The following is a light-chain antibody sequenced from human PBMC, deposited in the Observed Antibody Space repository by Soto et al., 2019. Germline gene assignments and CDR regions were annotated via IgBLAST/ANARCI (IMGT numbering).Light chain of an antibody. J-gene: IGKJ1*01. V-gene: IGKV1-5*01. Sequence: DIQMTQSPSTLSASVGDRVSITCRASQSISSWLAWYQQKPGTAPKVLIYHASNLQSGVPSRFSGSGSGTEFTLTISSLQPDDFATYYCQQYSSYSFGQGTKVDIK. CDR3: QQYSSYS. CDR1: QSISSW. CDR2: HAS.